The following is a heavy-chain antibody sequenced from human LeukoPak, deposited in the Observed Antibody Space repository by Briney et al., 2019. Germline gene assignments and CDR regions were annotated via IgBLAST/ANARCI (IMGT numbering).Heavy chain of an antibody. CDR2: INTNTGNP. V-gene: IGHV7-4-1*02. Sequence: APVKVSCKASGYTFTSYAINWVRQAPGQGLEWMGWINTNTGNPSYAQGFTGRFVFSLDTFVNTAHLQISSLMAEDTAVYFCARGVGQQLADYWGEGTLVTVSS. CDR3: ARGVGQQLADY. J-gene: IGHJ4*02. CDR1: GYTFTSYA. D-gene: IGHD6-13*01.